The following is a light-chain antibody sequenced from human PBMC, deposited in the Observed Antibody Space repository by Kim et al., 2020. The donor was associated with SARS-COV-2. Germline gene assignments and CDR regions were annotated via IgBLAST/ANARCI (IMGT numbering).Light chain of an antibody. Sequence: ALGQTVTITCHGDSLRSYYAIWYQQKPGQTPVVVIYGKNNRPSGIPDRFSGSSSGNTASLTIAGARAEDEADYYCNSRDRSGKPVVFGGGTQLTVL. CDR2: GKN. CDR3: NSRDRSGKPVV. J-gene: IGLJ2*01. V-gene: IGLV3-19*01. CDR1: SLRSYY.